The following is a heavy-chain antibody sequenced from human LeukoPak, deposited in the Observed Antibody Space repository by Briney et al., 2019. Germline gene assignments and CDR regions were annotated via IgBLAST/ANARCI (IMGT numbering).Heavy chain of an antibody. Sequence: PSETLSLTCSVSGGSISSYYWSWIRQPPGKGLEWIGIIYYSGSTYYNPSLKSRVTISVDTSKNRFSLKLSSVTAADTAVYYCARYCSSTSCYTQPQYYYYGMDVWGQGTTVTVSS. J-gene: IGHJ6*02. CDR3: ARYCSSTSCYTQPQYYYYGMDV. CDR1: GGSISSYY. D-gene: IGHD2-2*02. CDR2: IYYSGST. V-gene: IGHV4-59*04.